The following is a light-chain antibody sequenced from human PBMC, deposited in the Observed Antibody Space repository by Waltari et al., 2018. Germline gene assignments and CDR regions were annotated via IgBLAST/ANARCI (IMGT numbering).Light chain of an antibody. J-gene: IGLJ2*01. CDR1: SSDVGGYNY. Sequence: QSALTQPPSASGSPGQSVTISCTGTSSDVGGYNYVSWYQQHPGKAPKLMIFEVNTRPSGVPDRFSGARSGNTASLTVSGLQAEDEADYYCISYAGSNNFGVFGGGTKLTVL. CDR3: ISYAGSNNFGV. V-gene: IGLV2-8*01. CDR2: EVN.